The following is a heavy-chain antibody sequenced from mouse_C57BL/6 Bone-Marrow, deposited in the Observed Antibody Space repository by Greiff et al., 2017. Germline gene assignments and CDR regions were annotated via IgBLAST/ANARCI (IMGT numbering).Heavy chain of an antibody. CDR2: INPNNGGT. CDR1: GYTFTDYY. Sequence: LVKPGASVKISCKASGYTFTDYYMNWVKQSHGKSLEWIGDINPNNGGTSYNQKFKGKATLTVDKSSSTAYMELRSLTSEDSAVYYCARDLNWFAYWGQGTLVTVSA. V-gene: IGHV1-26*01. CDR3: ARDLNWFAY. J-gene: IGHJ3*01.